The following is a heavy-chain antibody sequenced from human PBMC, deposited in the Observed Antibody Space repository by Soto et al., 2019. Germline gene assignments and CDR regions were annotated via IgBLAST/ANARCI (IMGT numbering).Heavy chain of an antibody. J-gene: IGHJ5*02. V-gene: IGHV1-18*01. CDR2: ISAYNGNT. D-gene: IGHD2-2*01. CDR1: GYTFTSYG. CDR3: ARGTSVVVPAARDDWFVP. Sequence: ASVKVSCKASGYTFTSYGISWVRQAPGQGLEWMGWISAYNGNTNYAQKLQGRVTMTTDTSTSTAYMELRSLRSDDTAVYYCARGTSVVVPAARDDWFVPWGQGTLVTVSS.